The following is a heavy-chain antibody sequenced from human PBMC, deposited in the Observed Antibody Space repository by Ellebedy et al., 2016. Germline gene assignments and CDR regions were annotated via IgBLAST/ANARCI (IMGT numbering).Heavy chain of an antibody. Sequence: GSLTLSXSVSGCSFSGSGSYSGWTRQAPGKGLEWIGNIYHRGSTYYNPSLKSRVTISVDTANNQFFLKLSSVTAADTAVYFCARHPSGTALDHVDVWGKGTTVTVSS. J-gene: IGHJ6*04. V-gene: IGHV4-39*01. CDR3: ARHPSGTALDHVDV. CDR1: GCSFSGSGSY. D-gene: IGHD1-1*01. CDR2: IYHRGST.